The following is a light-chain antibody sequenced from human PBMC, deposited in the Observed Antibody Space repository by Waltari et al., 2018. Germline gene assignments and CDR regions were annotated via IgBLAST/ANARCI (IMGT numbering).Light chain of an antibody. CDR3: QSYDGSLSGWV. CDR2: GAS. V-gene: IGLV1-40*01. J-gene: IGLJ1*01. Sequence: QPVLTQPPSVSGAPGPRVTISCTGSNSNIGADYDVHWYQQLPGTAPKLLLTGASHRPPGVPDRCSGAKSGTSASLAITGLQAEDEGDFYCQSYDGSLSGWVFGTGTTVTVL. CDR1: NSNIGADYD.